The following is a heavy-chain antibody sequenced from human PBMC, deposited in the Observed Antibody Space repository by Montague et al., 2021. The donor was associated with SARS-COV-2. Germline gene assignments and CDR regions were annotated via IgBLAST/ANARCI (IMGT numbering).Heavy chain of an antibody. CDR3: ARRPLRGYTGYDTPDFDY. Sequence: QSGAEVKKPGESLKISCKGSGYSFTSYRIGWVRQMPGKGLEWMGIIYPGDSDTRYSPSFQGQVTISADQSISTAYLQWSSLKASDTAMYYCARRPLRGYTGYDTPDFDYWGQGTLVTVSS. CDR2: IYPGDSDT. J-gene: IGHJ4*02. D-gene: IGHD5-12*01. V-gene: IGHV5-51*01. CDR1: GYSFTSYR.